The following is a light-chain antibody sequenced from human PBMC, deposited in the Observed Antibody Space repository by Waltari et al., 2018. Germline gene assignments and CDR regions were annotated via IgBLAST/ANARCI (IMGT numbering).Light chain of an antibody. CDR3: SSYISSDTLEL. J-gene: IGLJ2*01. CDR1: SSHVGGTNY. Sequence: QSALTQPASVSGSPGQSIPISCTGTSSHVGGTNYVSWYQQHTGKAPKLMIYDVSNRPSGVSNRFSGSKSGNTASLTISGLQAEDEAHYYCSSYISSDTLELFGGGTSLTV. CDR2: DVS. V-gene: IGLV2-14*03.